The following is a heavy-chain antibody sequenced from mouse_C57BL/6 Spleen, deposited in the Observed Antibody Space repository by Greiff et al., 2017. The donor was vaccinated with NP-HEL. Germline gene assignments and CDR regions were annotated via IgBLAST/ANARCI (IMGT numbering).Heavy chain of an antibody. J-gene: IGHJ2*01. D-gene: IGHD2-12*01. Sequence: QVQLQQPGAELVKPGASVKLSCKASGYTFTSYWMHWVKQRPGRGLEWIGRIDPISGGPKYNEKFKSKATLTVDKPSSTAYMQLSSLTSEDSAVYYCARFYESGDPYFDYWGQGTTLTVSS. CDR2: IDPISGGP. CDR3: ARFYESGDPYFDY. CDR1: GYTFTSYW. V-gene: IGHV1-72*01.